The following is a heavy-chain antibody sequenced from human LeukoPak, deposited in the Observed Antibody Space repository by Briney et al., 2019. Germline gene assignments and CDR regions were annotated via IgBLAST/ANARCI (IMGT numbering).Heavy chain of an antibody. D-gene: IGHD6-13*01. Sequence: NSGGSLRLSCAASGFTFSDAWMTWVRQAPGKGLEWVGRMKNKAAGGTTDYAAPVKGRFTISRDDSKNTLYLQMNSLKTEDTAVYYCTTDEYSSRTLDYWGQGALVTVSS. CDR3: TTDEYSSRTLDY. CDR2: MKNKAAGGTT. J-gene: IGHJ4*02. V-gene: IGHV3-15*01. CDR1: GFTFSDAW.